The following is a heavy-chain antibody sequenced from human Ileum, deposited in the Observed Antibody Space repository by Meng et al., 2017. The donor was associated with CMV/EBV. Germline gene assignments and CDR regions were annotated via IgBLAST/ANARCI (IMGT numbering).Heavy chain of an antibody. Sequence: QGQLQQWGAGLLMPSETLSLTCAGYGGFLSDYYWSWIRQPPGRGLGWVGEINHGGTTNYSPYLKSRVTISVDTSKNQFSLKLTSVTAADTAVYFCATDPGGYWGQGTLVTVSS. V-gene: IGHV4-34*01. J-gene: IGHJ4*02. D-gene: IGHD1-14*01. CDR2: INHGGTT. CDR3: ATDPGGY. CDR1: GGFLSDYY.